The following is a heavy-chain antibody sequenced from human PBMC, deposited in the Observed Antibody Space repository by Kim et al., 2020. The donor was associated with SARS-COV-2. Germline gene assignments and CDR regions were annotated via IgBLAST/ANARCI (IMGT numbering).Heavy chain of an antibody. Sequence: GGSLRLSCAASGFTFSSYSMNWVRQAPGKGLEWVSYISSSSSTIYYADSVKGRFTISRDNAKNSLYLQMNSLGDEDTAVYYCASEGYGSGSAPLDYWGQGPLVPV. D-gene: IGHD3-10*01. V-gene: IGHV3-48*02. CDR1: GFTFSSYS. CDR2: ISSSSSTI. J-gene: IGHJ4*02. CDR3: ASEGYGSGSAPLDY.